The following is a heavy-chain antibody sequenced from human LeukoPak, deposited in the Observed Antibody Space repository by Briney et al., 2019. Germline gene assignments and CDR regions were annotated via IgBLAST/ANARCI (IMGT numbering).Heavy chain of an antibody. D-gene: IGHD6-6*01. Sequence: ASVKVSCKASGYTFTSYGISWVRQAPGQGLEWMGWISAYNGNTNYAQKLQGRVTMTTDTSTSTAYMELRSLRSDDTAVYYCARRRIEYSSSSLLDYWGQGTLVTVSS. CDR3: ARRRIEYSSSSLLDY. J-gene: IGHJ4*02. CDR1: GYTFTSYG. V-gene: IGHV1-18*01. CDR2: ISAYNGNT.